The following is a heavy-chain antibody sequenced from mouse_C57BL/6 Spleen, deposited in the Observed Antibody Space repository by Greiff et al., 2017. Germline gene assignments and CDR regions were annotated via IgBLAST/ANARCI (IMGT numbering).Heavy chain of an antibody. Sequence: DVMLVESEGGLVQPGSSMKLSCTASGFTFSDYYMAWVRQVPEKGLEWVANINYDGSSTYYLDSLKSRFIISRDNAKNILYLQMSSLKSEDTATYYCAREADGYYTWFAYWGQGTLVTVSA. CDR2: INYDGSST. V-gene: IGHV5-16*01. CDR1: GFTFSDYY. CDR3: AREADGYYTWFAY. J-gene: IGHJ3*01. D-gene: IGHD2-3*01.